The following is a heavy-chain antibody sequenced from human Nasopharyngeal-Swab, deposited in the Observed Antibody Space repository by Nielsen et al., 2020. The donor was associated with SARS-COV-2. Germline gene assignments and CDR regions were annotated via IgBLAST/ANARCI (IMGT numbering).Heavy chain of an antibody. D-gene: IGHD5-12*01. Sequence: ASVKVSCKVSGYTLTELSMHWVRQAPGKGLEWMGGFDPEDGETIYAQKFQGRVTMTTDTSTSTAYMELRSLRSDDTAVYYCARRYSGYDPYFDYWGQGTLVTVSS. CDR3: ARRYSGYDPYFDY. V-gene: IGHV1-24*01. CDR1: GYTLTELS. CDR2: FDPEDGET. J-gene: IGHJ4*02.